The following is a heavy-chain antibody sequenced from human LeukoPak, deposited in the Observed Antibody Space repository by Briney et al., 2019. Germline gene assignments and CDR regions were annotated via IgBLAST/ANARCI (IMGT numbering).Heavy chain of an antibody. CDR3: ARDGLGAVAGTFDY. Sequence: GASVKVSCKASGYTFTGYYMHWVRQAPGQGLEWMGWINPNSGGTNYAQKLQGRVTMTTDTSTSTAYMELRSLRSDDTAVYYCARDGLGAVAGTFDYWGQGTLVTVSS. CDR2: INPNSGGT. V-gene: IGHV1-2*02. J-gene: IGHJ4*02. D-gene: IGHD6-19*01. CDR1: GYTFTGYY.